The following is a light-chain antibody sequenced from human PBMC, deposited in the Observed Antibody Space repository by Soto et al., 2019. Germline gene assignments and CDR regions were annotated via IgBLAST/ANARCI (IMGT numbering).Light chain of an antibody. J-gene: IGKJ5*01. V-gene: IGKV3-20*01. CDR3: QHYDSLPIT. CDR2: GAS. Sequence: EIVLTQSPGTLSLSPGERATLSCRASQSVSSSYLAWYHQKPGQPPRLLIYGASSRATGIPDRFSGSGSGTDFTLTISRLEPEDFAVFYCQHYDSLPITFGQGTRLETK. CDR1: QSVSSSY.